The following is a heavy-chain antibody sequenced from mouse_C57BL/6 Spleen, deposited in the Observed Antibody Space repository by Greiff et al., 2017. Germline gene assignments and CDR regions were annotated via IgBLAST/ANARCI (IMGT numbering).Heavy chain of an antibody. V-gene: IGHV1-63*01. D-gene: IGHD3-2*01. CDR1: GYTFTNYW. Sequence: QVQLQQSGAELVRPGTSVKMSCKASGYTFTNYWIGWAKQRPGHGLEWIGDIYPGGGYTNYNEKFKGKATLTADKSSSTAYMQFSSLTSEDSAIYYCARGKRTGDSPYAMDYWGQGTSVTVSS. J-gene: IGHJ4*01. CDR3: ARGKRTGDSPYAMDY. CDR2: IYPGGGYT.